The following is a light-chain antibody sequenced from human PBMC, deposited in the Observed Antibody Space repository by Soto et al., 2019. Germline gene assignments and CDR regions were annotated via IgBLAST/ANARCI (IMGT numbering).Light chain of an antibody. J-gene: IGLJ2*01. CDR2: QDS. CDR1: KLGDKY. Sequence: SYELTQPPSVSVSPGQTASITCSGDKLGDKYACWYQQKPGQSPVLVIYQDSKRPSGIPERFSGSNSGNTATLTISGTQAIVEADYYCQAWDSSTAVFGGGTKVTVL. V-gene: IGLV3-1*01. CDR3: QAWDSSTAV.